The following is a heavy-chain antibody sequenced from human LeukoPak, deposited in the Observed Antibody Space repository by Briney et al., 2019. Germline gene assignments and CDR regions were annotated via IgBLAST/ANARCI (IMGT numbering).Heavy chain of an antibody. CDR2: IIPIFGTA. CDR3: ARLANWGSPIDY. J-gene: IGHJ4*02. V-gene: IGHV1-69*13. Sequence: SVKVSCKASGGTFSSYAISWVRQAPGQGLEWMGGIIPIFGTANYAQKFQGRVTITADESTSTAYMELSSLRSEDTAVYYCARLANWGSPIDYWGQGTLVTVSS. CDR1: GGTFSSYA. D-gene: IGHD7-27*01.